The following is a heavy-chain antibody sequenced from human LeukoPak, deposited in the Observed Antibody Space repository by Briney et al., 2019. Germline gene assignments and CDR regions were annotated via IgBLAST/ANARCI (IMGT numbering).Heavy chain of an antibody. CDR3: APDYDY. CDR1: GFTFSSSG. CDR2: IRTDGNDK. V-gene: IGHV3-30*02. Sequence: GGSLRLSXAASGFTFSSSGMHWIRQTPGKGLEWVAFIRTDGNDKYYADSVKGRFTISRDNSMNTLYLQMNSLRAEDTALYYFAPDYDYWGRGTLVTVSS. J-gene: IGHJ4*02. D-gene: IGHD5-12*01.